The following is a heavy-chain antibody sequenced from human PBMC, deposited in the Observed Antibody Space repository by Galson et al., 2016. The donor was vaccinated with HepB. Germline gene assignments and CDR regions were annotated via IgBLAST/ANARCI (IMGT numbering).Heavy chain of an antibody. J-gene: IGHJ4*02. D-gene: IGHD3-10*01. V-gene: IGHV2-5*02. Sequence: PALVKPTQTLTLTCTFSGFSLSGHGVGVGWVRQPPGKALEWLALIYWDDDKRYNPSLKTRVTISRDTSESQVVFAMTNVTPVDTATYYCAYRRPPNRVRGGHFDFWGQGTLVTVSS. CDR2: IYWDDDK. CDR1: GFSLSGHGVG. CDR3: AYRRPPNRVRGGHFDF.